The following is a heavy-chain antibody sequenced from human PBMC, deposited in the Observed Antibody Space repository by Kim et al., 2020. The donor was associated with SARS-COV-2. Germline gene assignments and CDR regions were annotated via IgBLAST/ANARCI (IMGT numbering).Heavy chain of an antibody. CDR2: ISWNSGSI. CDR3: AKDPPPRWGFPPTGYYYYMDV. D-gene: IGHD7-27*01. J-gene: IGHJ6*03. Sequence: GGSLRLSCAASGFTFGDYAMHWVRQAPGKGLEWVSGISWNSGSIGYADSVKGRFTISRDNAKNSLYLQMNSLRAEDTALYYCAKDPPPRWGFPPTGYYYYMDVWGKGTTVTVSS. CDR1: GFTFGDYA. V-gene: IGHV3-9*01.